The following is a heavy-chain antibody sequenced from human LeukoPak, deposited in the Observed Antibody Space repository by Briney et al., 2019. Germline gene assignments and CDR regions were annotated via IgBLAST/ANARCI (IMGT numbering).Heavy chain of an antibody. CDR2: ISGSGGAT. Sequence: GGSLRLSCAASGFIFSNYVMSWVRQAPGKGLQWVSSISGSGGATYYADPVKGRFTISRDNSKNTLYLQMNSLTAEDTAVYYCASAPSVVYWGQGTLVIVSA. J-gene: IGHJ4*02. CDR3: ASAPSVVY. D-gene: IGHD3-16*02. CDR1: GFIFSNYV. V-gene: IGHV3-23*01.